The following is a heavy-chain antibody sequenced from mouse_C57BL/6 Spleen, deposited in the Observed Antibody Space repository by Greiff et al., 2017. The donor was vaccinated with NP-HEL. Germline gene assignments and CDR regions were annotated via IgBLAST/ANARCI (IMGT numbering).Heavy chain of an antibody. CDR1: GYSITSGYY. J-gene: IGHJ1*03. CDR2: ISYDGSN. V-gene: IGHV3-6*01. D-gene: IGHD1-1*01. Sequence: EVKLEESGPGLVKPSQSLSLTCSVTGYSITSGYYWNWIRQFPGNKLEWMGYISYDGSNNYNPSLKNRISITRDTSKNQFFLKLNSVTTEDTATYYCARERDYDYWYFDVWGTGTTVTVSS. CDR3: ARERDYDYWYFDV.